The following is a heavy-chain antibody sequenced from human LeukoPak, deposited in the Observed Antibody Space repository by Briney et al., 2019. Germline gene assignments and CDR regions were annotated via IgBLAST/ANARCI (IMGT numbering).Heavy chain of an antibody. V-gene: IGHV5-51*01. CDR1: GFSFTSYW. J-gene: IGHJ4*02. D-gene: IGHD2-15*01. Sequence: GESLKISCKGSGFSFTSYWIAWVRQMPGKGLEWMGIIYPANSDTRYSPSFQGQVTISADKSISTAYLQWSSLKASDTAMYYCARPLPEYCSGGSCYSWGQGTLVTVSS. CDR2: IYPANSDT. CDR3: ARPLPEYCSGGSCYS.